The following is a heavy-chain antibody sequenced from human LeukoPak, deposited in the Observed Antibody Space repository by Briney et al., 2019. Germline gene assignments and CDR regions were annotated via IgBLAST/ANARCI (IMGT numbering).Heavy chain of an antibody. J-gene: IGHJ4*02. Sequence: PSETLSLTCTVSGGSISSSSYYWGWIRQPPGKGLEWIGSIYYSGSTYYNPSLKSRVTISVDTSKNQFSLKLSSVTAADTAVYYCARGSYDSSGYFDYWGQGTLVTVSS. CDR1: GGSISSSSYY. CDR3: ARGSYDSSGYFDY. CDR2: IYYSGST. V-gene: IGHV4-39*07. D-gene: IGHD3-22*01.